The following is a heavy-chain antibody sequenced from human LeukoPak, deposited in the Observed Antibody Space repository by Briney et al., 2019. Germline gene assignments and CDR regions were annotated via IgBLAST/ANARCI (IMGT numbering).Heavy chain of an antibody. D-gene: IGHD4-17*01. CDR1: GFTSSSYS. CDR3: ARDASTTVTIMDV. J-gene: IGHJ6*02. V-gene: IGHV3-21*01. Sequence: GGSLRLSCAASGFTSSSYSMRWVRQAPGKGLEGVSSISGSSSYIYYEDSVQGRFTISRDNAKNSLYLQMNSLRVEDTAVYYCARDASTTVTIMDVWGQGTTVTVSS. CDR2: ISGSSSYI.